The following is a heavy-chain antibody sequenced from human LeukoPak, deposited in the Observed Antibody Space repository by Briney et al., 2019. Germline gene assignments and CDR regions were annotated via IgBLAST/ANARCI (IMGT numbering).Heavy chain of an antibody. D-gene: IGHD3-10*01. V-gene: IGHV3-53*01. J-gene: IGHJ4*02. CDR3: TREDYHYASGH. Sequence: PGGSLRLSCAASGFTVSSNYMSWVRQAPGKGLEWVSVIYSGGSTCYADSVKGRFTVSRDNAKNSLYLQMNSLRAGDTAVYYCTREDYHYASGHWAQGTLVTVSS. CDR2: IYSGGST. CDR1: GFTVSSNY.